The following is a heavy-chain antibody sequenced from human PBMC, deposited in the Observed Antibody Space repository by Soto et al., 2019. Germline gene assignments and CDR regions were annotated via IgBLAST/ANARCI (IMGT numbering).Heavy chain of an antibody. D-gene: IGHD4-17*01. CDR2: INNGGSVT. CDR3: ARAAQFNYGGNSGFAY. Sequence: EVQLVESGGGLVQPWVSLRLSCAASGFTFSGDWMHWVRQAPGKGLVWVSHINNGGSVTSYADSVKGRFTISKDNAKNTLYLQMNSLRVEDTAIYYCARAAQFNYGGNSGFAYWCQGTLVTVSS. CDR1: GFTFSGDW. J-gene: IGHJ4*02. V-gene: IGHV3-74*01.